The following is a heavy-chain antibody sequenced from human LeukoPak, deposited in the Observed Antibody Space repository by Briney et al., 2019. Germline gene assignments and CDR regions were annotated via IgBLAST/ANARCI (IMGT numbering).Heavy chain of an antibody. CDR2: IYPGDSDT. CDR3: ARQSTTQQLARAPFDY. Sequence: PGESLKISCKGSGYSFTSYWIGWVRQMPGKGLEWMGIIYPGDSDTRYSPSFQGQVTISADKSISTAYLQWSSLKASDTAMYYCARQSTTQQLARAPFDYWGQGTLVTVSS. V-gene: IGHV5-51*01. J-gene: IGHJ4*02. D-gene: IGHD6-13*01. CDR1: GYSFTSYW.